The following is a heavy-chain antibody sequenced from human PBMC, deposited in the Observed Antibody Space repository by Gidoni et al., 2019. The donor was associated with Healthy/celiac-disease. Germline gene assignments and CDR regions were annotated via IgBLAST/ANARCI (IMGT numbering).Heavy chain of an antibody. CDR2: IIPIFGTA. J-gene: IGHJ4*02. CDR3: ARDSHYYDSSGYPYILDY. CDR1: GGTFSSYA. D-gene: IGHD3-22*01. Sequence: QVQLVQSGAEVKKPGSSVKVSCKASGGTFSSYAISWVRQAPGQGLEWMGGIIPIFGTANYAQKFQGRVTITADESTSTAYMELSSLRSEDTAVYYCARDSHYYDSSGYPYILDYWGQGTLVTVSS. V-gene: IGHV1-69*01.